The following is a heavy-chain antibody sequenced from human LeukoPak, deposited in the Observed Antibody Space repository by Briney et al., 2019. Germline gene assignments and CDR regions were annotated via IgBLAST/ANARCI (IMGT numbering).Heavy chain of an antibody. J-gene: IGHJ4*02. CDR3: TVGGGIKTPVDY. D-gene: IGHD1-26*01. CDR1: GFTFSSYW. Sequence: GGSLRLSCAASGFTFSSYWMSWVRQAPGKGLEWVADIKQDGSEKYYVDSVKGRFTISRYTAKNSLYLQMNSLRAEDTAVYFCTVGGGIKTPVDYWGQGTLVTVSS. V-gene: IGHV3-7*01. CDR2: IKQDGSEK.